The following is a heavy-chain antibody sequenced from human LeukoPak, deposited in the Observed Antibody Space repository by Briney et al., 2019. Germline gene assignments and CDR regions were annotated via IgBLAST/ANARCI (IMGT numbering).Heavy chain of an antibody. D-gene: IGHD3-22*01. Sequence: KSSETLSLTCTVSGGSISSSSYSWGWIRQPPGKGLEWIGSIYYSGSTYYNPSLKSRVTISVDTSKNQFSLKLSSVTAADTAVYYCASHDPDYYDSSGYYAFDIWGQGTVVTVSS. J-gene: IGHJ3*02. CDR1: GGSISSSSYS. CDR3: ASHDPDYYDSSGYYAFDI. CDR2: IYYSGST. V-gene: IGHV4-39*01.